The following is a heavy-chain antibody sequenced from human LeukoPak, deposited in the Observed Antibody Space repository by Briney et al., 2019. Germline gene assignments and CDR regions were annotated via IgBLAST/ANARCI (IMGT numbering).Heavy chain of an antibody. V-gene: IGHV1-2*02. Sequence: ASVNVSCKASGYTFTGYYMHWVRQAPGQGLEWMGWINPNSGGTNYAQKFQGRVTMTRDTSISTAYMELSRLRSDDTAVYYCARDIIAAAGIPYFDYWGQGTLVTVSS. CDR1: GYTFTGYY. CDR3: ARDIIAAAGIPYFDY. CDR2: INPNSGGT. J-gene: IGHJ4*02. D-gene: IGHD6-13*01.